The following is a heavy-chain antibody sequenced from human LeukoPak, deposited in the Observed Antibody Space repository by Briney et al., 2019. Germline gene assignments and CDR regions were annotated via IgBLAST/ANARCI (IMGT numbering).Heavy chain of an antibody. CDR1: GFTFSSYW. CDR2: INSDGSDT. CDR3: ARENAIAVDI. V-gene: IGHV3-74*01. J-gene: IGHJ3*02. D-gene: IGHD6-19*01. Sequence: GGSLRLSCAASGFTFSSYWMRWVRQAPGKGLVCVSRINSDGSDTTYADSVKGRFSISRDNAKNTLYLQMNSLRAEDTAVYYCARENAIAVDIWGQGTMVTASS.